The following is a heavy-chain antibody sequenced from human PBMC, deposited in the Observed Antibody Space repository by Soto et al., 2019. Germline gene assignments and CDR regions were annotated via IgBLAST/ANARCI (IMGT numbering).Heavy chain of an antibody. Sequence: GGSLRLSCAASGFTFSSYSMNWVRQAPGKGLEWVSSISSSSSYIYYADSVKGRFTISRDNAKNSLYLQMNSLRAEDTAVYYCARDSKGSVLLVDYWGQGTLVTVSS. J-gene: IGHJ4*02. V-gene: IGHV3-21*01. CDR3: ARDSKGSVLLVDY. CDR1: GFTFSSYS. CDR2: ISSSSSYI. D-gene: IGHD3-3*01.